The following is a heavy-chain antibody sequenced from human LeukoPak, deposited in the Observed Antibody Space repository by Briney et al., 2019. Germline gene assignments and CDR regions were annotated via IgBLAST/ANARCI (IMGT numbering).Heavy chain of an antibody. J-gene: IGHJ3*02. CDR1: GGTFSSYA. CDR3: ARGGSGGDI. CDR2: IIPIFGIA. V-gene: IGHV1-69*04. Sequence: SVKVSCKASGGTFSSYAISWVRQAPGQGLEWMGRIIPIFGIANYAQKFQGRVTVTADKSTSTAYMELSSLRSEDTAVYYCARGGSGGDIWGQGTMVTVSS. D-gene: IGHD3-10*01.